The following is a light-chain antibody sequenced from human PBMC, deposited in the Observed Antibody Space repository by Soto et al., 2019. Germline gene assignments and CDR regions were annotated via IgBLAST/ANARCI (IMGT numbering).Light chain of an antibody. Sequence: EIVLTQSPGTLSLSPGERATLSCRASQGVSSGYLAWYQQNPGQAPWLLISGTSSRATGIPDRFSDSGSGTDFTLTISRLEPEDFAMYYCQQYGSSPRTFGQGTKVEI. V-gene: IGKV3-20*01. CDR3: QQYGSSPRT. CDR2: GTS. CDR1: QGVSSGY. J-gene: IGKJ1*01.